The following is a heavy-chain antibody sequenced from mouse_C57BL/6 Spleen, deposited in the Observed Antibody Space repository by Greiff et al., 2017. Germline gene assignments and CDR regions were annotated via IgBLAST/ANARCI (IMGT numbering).Heavy chain of an antibody. J-gene: IGHJ2*01. CDR3: ARSLYYDYEGYYFDY. V-gene: IGHV1-58*01. D-gene: IGHD2-4*01. Sequence: EVKVVESGAELVRPGSSVKMSCKTSGYTFTSYGINWVKQRPGQGLEWIGYIYIGNGYTEYNEKFKGKATLTSDTSSSTAYMQLSSLTSEDSAIYFCARSLYYDYEGYYFDYWGQGTTLTVSS. CDR2: IYIGNGYT. CDR1: GYTFTSYG.